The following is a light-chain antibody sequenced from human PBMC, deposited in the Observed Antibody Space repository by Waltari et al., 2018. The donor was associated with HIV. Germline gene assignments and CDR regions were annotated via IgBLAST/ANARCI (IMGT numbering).Light chain of an antibody. CDR3: QQYGRSQGST. J-gene: IGKJ2*01. Sequence: EIVLTQSPGTLSLSPGERATLSCRASQSVRSNYLAWYQQKPGQAPRLLIYGASSRATDIPDRFSGSGSGTDFTLTISRLEPEDFAVYYCQQYGRSQGSTFGQGTNLEIK. V-gene: IGKV3-20*01. CDR1: QSVRSNY. CDR2: GAS.